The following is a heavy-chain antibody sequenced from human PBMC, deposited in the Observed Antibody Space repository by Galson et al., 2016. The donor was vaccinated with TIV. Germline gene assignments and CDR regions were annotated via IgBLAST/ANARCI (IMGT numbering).Heavy chain of an antibody. CDR3: HVVLTSGDSYGLDV. CDR1: GGIFSSY. J-gene: IGHJ6*02. D-gene: IGHD3-22*01. Sequence: SVKVSCKASGGIFSSYSWVRQAPGQGLEWMGRIVPILGMTNYAEKFQGRVTITADRSTSTAYMKLSSLRSEDTAVYYSHVVLTSGDSYGLDVWGQGTTVTVSS. V-gene: IGHV1-69*02. CDR2: IVPILGMT.